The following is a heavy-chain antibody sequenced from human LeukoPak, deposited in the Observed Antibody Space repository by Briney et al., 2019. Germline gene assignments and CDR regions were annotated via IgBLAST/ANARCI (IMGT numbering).Heavy chain of an antibody. V-gene: IGHV4-39*01. CDR2: IYYSGST. J-gene: IGHJ3*02. D-gene: IGHD4/OR15-4a*01. CDR1: GGSISSSSYY. Sequence: NASETLSLTCTVSGGSISSSSYYWGWIRQPPGKGLEWIGSIYYSGSTYYNPSLKSRVTISVDTSKNQFSLKLSSVTAADTAVYYCARLPTLVSAFDIWGQGTMVTVSS. CDR3: ARLPTLVSAFDI.